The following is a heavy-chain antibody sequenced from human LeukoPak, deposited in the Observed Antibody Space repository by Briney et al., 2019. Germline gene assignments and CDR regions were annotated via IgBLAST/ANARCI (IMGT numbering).Heavy chain of an antibody. J-gene: IGHJ4*02. D-gene: IGHD5-18*01. CDR1: GFTFSSYA. CDR3: AREGTGSAMVTFHFDY. Sequence: GGSLRLSCAASGFTFSSYAMSWVRQAPGKGLEGVSVIYSGGSTYYADSVKGRFTISRDNSKNTLYLQMNSLRAEDTAVYYCAREGTGSAMVTFHFDYWGQGTLVTVSS. CDR2: IYSGGST. V-gene: IGHV3-66*01.